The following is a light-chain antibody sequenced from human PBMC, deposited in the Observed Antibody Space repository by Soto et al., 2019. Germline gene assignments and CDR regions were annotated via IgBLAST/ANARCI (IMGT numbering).Light chain of an antibody. CDR3: QKYDSAPWA. V-gene: IGKV1-27*01. CDR1: QGIGKG. Sequence: DIQTTQSPSSLSASVGDRVTITCRASQGIGKGLAWYQQKPGKVPTVLIYAASTLQSGVPSRFSGSGSGTDFTLTISSLQPDDVATYYCQKYDSAPWAFGQGTKVDIK. CDR2: AAS. J-gene: IGKJ1*01.